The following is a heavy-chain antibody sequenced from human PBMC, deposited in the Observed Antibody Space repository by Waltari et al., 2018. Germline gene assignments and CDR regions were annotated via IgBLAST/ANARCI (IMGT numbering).Heavy chain of an antibody. Sequence: QVQLQESGPGLVKPSETLSLTCAVSGYSISSGYYWGWIRQPPGKGLEWIGSIYHSGSTYYNPSLKSRVTISVDTSKNQFSLKLSSVTAADTAVYYCACHYWEDEYYFDYWGQGTLVIVSS. CDR1: GYSISSGYY. CDR2: IYHSGST. V-gene: IGHV4-38-2*01. J-gene: IGHJ4*02. CDR3: ACHYWEDEYYFDY. D-gene: IGHD2-8*02.